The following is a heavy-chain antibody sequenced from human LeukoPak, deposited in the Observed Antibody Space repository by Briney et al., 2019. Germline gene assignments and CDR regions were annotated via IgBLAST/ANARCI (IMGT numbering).Heavy chain of an antibody. CDR3: ARQLVRSGPHFDP. V-gene: IGHV4-59*08. CDR1: GGSISSYY. CDR2: IHYSGST. Sequence: MASETLSLTCTVSGGSISSYYWSWIRQPPGKGLEWIGYIHYSGSTNYNPSLKSRVTISVDTSKNQFSLKLSSVTAADTAVYYCARQLVRSGPHFDPWGQGTLVTVSS. D-gene: IGHD1-26*01. J-gene: IGHJ5*02.